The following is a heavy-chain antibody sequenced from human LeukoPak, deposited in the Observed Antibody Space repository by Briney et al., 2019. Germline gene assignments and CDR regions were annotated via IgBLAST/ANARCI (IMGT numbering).Heavy chain of an antibody. V-gene: IGHV4-59*01. CDR2: IYYSGST. Sequence: SETLSLTCNVSGGSISSYYWSWIRQPPGKGLEWIGYIYYSGSTNYNPSLKSRVTISVDTSKNQFSLKLSSVTAADTAVYYCARVIVVVPAAMGWFDPWGQGTLVTVSS. CDR1: GGSISSYY. D-gene: IGHD2-2*01. CDR3: ARVIVVVPAAMGWFDP. J-gene: IGHJ5*02.